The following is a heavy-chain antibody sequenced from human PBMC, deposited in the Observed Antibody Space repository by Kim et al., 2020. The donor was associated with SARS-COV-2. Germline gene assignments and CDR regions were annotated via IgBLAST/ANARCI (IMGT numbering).Heavy chain of an antibody. D-gene: IGHD3-10*01. J-gene: IGHJ4*02. V-gene: IGHV3-33*06. CDR1: GFTFSSYG. CDR3: AKEYRLGFGELLDY. CDR2: IWYDGSNK. Sequence: GGSLRLSCAASGFTFSSYGMHWVRQAPGKGLEWVAVIWYDGSNKYYADSVKGRFTISRDNSKNTLYLQMNSLRAEDTAVYYCAKEYRLGFGELLDYWGQGTLVTVSS.